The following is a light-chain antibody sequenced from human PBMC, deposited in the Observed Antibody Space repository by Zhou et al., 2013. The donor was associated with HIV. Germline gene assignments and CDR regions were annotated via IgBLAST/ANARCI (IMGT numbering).Light chain of an antibody. J-gene: IGKJ1*01. CDR1: QTIGTN. CDR2: GAS. Sequence: EIVMTQSPATLCVSPGERATLSCRTSQTIGTNLAWYQQKPGQAPRLLIYGASTRATGIPARFSGSGSGTEFTLTISRLEPEDFAVYYCQQYGSTPRAFGQGTKVEIK. V-gene: IGKV3-15*01. CDR3: QQYGSTPRA.